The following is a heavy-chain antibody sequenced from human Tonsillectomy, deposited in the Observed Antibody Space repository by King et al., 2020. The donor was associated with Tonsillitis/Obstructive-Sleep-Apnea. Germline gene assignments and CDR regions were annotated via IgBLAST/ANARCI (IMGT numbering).Heavy chain of an antibody. Sequence: QLQESGPGLVKPSETLSLTCTVSGSSISSYYCSWIRQPPGKGLGWSGYIFYSGTTNYNPTLKSRVTISVDTSKNQFSLKLSSVTAADTAVYYCARERVIAVAGEEYFDIWGQGTMVTVSS. CDR2: IFYSGTT. D-gene: IGHD6-19*01. CDR3: ARERVIAVAGEEYFDI. CDR1: GSSISSYY. J-gene: IGHJ3*02. V-gene: IGHV4-59*01.